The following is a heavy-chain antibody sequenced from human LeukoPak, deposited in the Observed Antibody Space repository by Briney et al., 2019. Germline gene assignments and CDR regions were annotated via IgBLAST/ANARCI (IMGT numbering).Heavy chain of an antibody. Sequence: ASVKVSCKASGYTFTSYGISWVRQAPGQGLECVSCISAYNGNTNYAQKLQGRVTMTTDTSTSTAYMELRSLRSDDTAVYYCARVKYDILTGLYYYYGMDVWGQGTTVTVSS. CDR2: ISAYNGNT. J-gene: IGHJ6*02. V-gene: IGHV1-18*01. CDR1: GYTFTSYG. D-gene: IGHD3-9*01. CDR3: ARVKYDILTGLYYYYGMDV.